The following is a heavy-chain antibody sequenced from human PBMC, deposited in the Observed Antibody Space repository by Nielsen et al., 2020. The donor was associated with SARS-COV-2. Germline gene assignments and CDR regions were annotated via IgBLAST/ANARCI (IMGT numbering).Heavy chain of an antibody. J-gene: IGHJ4*02. V-gene: IGHV3-9*01. CDR2: ITYNSGDV. CDR3: ARDRGWKLGIADY. CDR1: EFFFDDYA. D-gene: IGHD2-2*03. Sequence: SLKISCAASEFFFDDYAMHWVRQAPGKGLEWVSSITYNSGDVAYADSVKGRFTISRDNSKNTVALQMDSLRAEDTAVYYCARDRGWKLGIADYWGQGTLVTVSS.